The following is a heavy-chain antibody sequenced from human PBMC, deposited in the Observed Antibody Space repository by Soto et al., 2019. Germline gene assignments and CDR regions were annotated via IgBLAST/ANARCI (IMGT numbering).Heavy chain of an antibody. D-gene: IGHD3-10*01. CDR1: GFSFSNYG. CDR3: AKEASVPSLGEFWYFDL. Sequence: EVHLLESGGGLVQPGGSLRLSCAASGFSFSNYGMTWVRQAPGKGLEWVSSVSADSQTTYYAESVRGRFTISRDSSKGTLYLQMDSLRADDTAVYYCAKEASVPSLGEFWYFDLWGRGTHVTVSS. CDR2: VSADSQTT. J-gene: IGHJ2*01. V-gene: IGHV3-23*01.